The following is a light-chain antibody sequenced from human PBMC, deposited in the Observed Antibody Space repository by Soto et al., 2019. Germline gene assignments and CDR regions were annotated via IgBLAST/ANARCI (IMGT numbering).Light chain of an antibody. Sequence: QSVLTHPASVSGSPGQSIPISCTGTSSDVGGYNSVSWYQHHPEKAPRVMIYEVSLRPSTVSSRFSGSKSGNTASLTISGLQAEDEADYYCSSYSSSSTLFGGGTKVTVL. CDR3: SSYSSSSTL. CDR1: SSDVGGYNS. CDR2: EVS. J-gene: IGLJ2*01. V-gene: IGLV2-14*01.